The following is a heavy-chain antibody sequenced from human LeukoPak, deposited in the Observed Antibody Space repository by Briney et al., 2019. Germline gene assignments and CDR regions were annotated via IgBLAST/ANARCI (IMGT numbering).Heavy chain of an antibody. D-gene: IGHD6-13*01. CDR3: ASPPRGSSWYGRAFDY. CDR1: GGSISSSSYY. V-gene: IGHV4-39*07. CDR2: IYYSGST. J-gene: IGHJ4*02. Sequence: SETLSLTCTVSGGSISSSSYYWGWIRQPPGKGLEWIGSIYYSGSTYYNPSLKSRVTISVDTSKNQFSLKLSSVTAADTAVYYCASPPRGSSWYGRAFDYWGQGTLVTVSS.